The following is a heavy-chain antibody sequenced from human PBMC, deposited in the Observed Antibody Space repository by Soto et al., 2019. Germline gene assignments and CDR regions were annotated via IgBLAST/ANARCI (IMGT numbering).Heavy chain of an antibody. CDR2: IYYSGST. CDR1: GGSISSGGYY. V-gene: IGHV4-31*03. Sequence: SETLSLTCTVYGGSISSGGYYWSWIRQHPGKGLEWIGYIYYSGSTYYNTSLKSRVTISVDTSKNQFSLKLSSVTAADTAVYYCARHCSSTRCYYYYFDYWGQGTLVTVSS. J-gene: IGHJ4*02. CDR3: ARHCSSTRCYYYYFDY. D-gene: IGHD2-2*01.